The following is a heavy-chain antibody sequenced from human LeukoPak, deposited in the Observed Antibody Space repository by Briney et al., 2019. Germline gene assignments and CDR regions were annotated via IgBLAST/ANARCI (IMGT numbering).Heavy chain of an antibody. V-gene: IGHV7-4-1*02. CDR2: INTNTGNP. J-gene: IGHJ3*02. D-gene: IGHD6-13*01. CDR3: ARDRFPSSSWYADAFDI. CDR1: GYTFTSYA. Sequence: ASVKVSCKASGYTFTSYAMNWVRQAPGQGLEWMGWINTNTGNPTYAQGFTGRFVFSLDTSVSTAYLQISSLKAEDTAVYYCARDRFPSSSWYADAFDIWGQGTMVTVSS.